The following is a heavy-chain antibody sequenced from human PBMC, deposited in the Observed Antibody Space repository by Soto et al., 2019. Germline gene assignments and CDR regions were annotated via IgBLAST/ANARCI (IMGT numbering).Heavy chain of an antibody. CDR2: IYPGDSDT. CDR1: GYSFTSYW. V-gene: IGHV5-51*01. CDR3: ARGGYCSGGSCYWEDVGAFDI. D-gene: IGHD2-15*01. Sequence: LGESLKISCKGSGYSFTSYWIGWVRQMPGKGLEWMGIIYPGDSDTRYSPSFQGQVTISADKSISTAYLQWSSLKASDTAMYYCARGGYCSGGSCYWEDVGAFDIWGQGTMVTVSS. J-gene: IGHJ3*02.